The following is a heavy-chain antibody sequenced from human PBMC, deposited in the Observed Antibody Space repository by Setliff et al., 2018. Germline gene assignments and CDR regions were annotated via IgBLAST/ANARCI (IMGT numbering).Heavy chain of an antibody. CDR2: IYIGGSA. D-gene: IGHD6-19*01. J-gene: IGHJ6*03. Sequence: LSLTCTVSGGSISRDYWSWIRQPAGKGLEWIGHIYIGGSANYKPSPKSRVTMSIDTSKNQFSLKLKSVTAADMAVYYCARGQWRDPPGYYYMDVWAKGTTVTVSS. CDR3: ARGQWRDPPGYYYMDV. V-gene: IGHV4-4*07. CDR1: GGSISRDY.